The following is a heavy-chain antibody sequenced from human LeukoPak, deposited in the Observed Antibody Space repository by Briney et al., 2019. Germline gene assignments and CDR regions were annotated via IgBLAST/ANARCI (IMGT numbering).Heavy chain of an antibody. CDR3: ARGLPGPLDGLLYYFDY. CDR2: LYYSGYS. J-gene: IGHJ4*02. V-gene: IGHV4-59*08. CDR1: GGSITSYY. Sequence: SETLSLTCTVSGGSITSYYWAWLRQPPGKGLEWIGYLYYSGYSNYNPSLKSRVSMSVDTSKNQFSLKLTSVTAADTAVYYCARGLPGPLDGLLYYFDYWGQGTLVTVSS. D-gene: IGHD3/OR15-3a*01.